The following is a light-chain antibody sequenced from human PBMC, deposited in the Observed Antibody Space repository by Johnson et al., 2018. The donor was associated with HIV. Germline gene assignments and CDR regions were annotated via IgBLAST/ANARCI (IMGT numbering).Light chain of an antibody. CDR2: ENN. Sequence: QSVLTQPPSVSAAPGQKVTISCSGSSSNIGNNYVSWYQQFPGTAPKLLIYENNKRPQGIPARFSGSKSGTSATLGITGIQPGDEADYYCGTWDSSLSAFYVFGTGTKVTVL. V-gene: IGLV1-51*02. J-gene: IGLJ1*01. CDR1: SSNIGNNY. CDR3: GTWDSSLSAFYV.